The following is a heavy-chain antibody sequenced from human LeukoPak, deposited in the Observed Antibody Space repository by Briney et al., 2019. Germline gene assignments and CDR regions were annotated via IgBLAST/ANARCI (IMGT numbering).Heavy chain of an antibody. CDR3: ARVYRPGGFDY. CDR2: IIPIFGTA. V-gene: IGHV1-69*06. Sequence: GASVKVSCKASGYTFTSYGISWVRQAPGQGLEWMGGIIPIFGTANYAQKFQGRGTITADKSTGTAYMELSSLRSEDTAVYYCARVYRPGGFDYWGQGTLVTVSS. CDR1: GYTFTSYG. J-gene: IGHJ4*02. D-gene: IGHD3-10*01.